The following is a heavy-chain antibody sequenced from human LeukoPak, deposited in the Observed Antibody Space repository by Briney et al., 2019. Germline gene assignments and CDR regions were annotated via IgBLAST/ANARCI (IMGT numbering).Heavy chain of an antibody. CDR3: TTDRTHYYYESSRHGY. V-gene: IGHV3-20*04. Sequence: PGGSLRLSCAASGFTFDDYGMSWVREAPGKGLEWVSGINWNGGSTGYADSVKGRFTISRDNAKNSLYLQMNSLRAEDTALYYCTTDRTHYYYESSRHGYWGQGTLVTVSS. CDR2: INWNGGST. D-gene: IGHD3-22*01. J-gene: IGHJ4*02. CDR1: GFTFDDYG.